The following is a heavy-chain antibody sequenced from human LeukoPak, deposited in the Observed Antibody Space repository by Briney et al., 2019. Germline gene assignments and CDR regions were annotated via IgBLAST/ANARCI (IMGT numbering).Heavy chain of an antibody. J-gene: IGHJ4*02. CDR1: GGSIISSLHY. CDR3: ARHHGNGMTNFDY. D-gene: IGHD1-1*01. V-gene: IGHV4-39*01. Sequence: SETLSLTCTVSGGSIISSLHYWDWIRQPPGEGLEWIGSIYYTGSTYYNPSLKSRVTISVDTSKNQFSLKLSSVTASDTAVYYCARHHGNGMTNFDYWGQGILVIVSS. CDR2: IYYTGST.